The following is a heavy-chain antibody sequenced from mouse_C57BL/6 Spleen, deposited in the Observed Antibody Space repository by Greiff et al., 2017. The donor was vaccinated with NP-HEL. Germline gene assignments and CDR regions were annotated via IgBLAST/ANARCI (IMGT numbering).Heavy chain of an antibody. D-gene: IGHD4-1*01. V-gene: IGHV1-64*01. CDR3: ARWDYYFDY. Sequence: QVQLQQPGAELVKPGASVKLSCKASGYSFTSYWMHWVKQRPGQGLEWIGMIHPNSGSTNYNEKFKSKATLTVDKSSSTAYMQLSSLASEDSAVYYCARWDYYFDYWGQGTTLTVSS. CDR2: IHPNSGST. J-gene: IGHJ2*01. CDR1: GYSFTSYW.